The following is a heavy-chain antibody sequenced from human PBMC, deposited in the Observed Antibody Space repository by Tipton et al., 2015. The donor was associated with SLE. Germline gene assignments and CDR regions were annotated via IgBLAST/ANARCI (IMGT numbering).Heavy chain of an antibody. V-gene: IGHV3-7*01. Sequence: QLVQSGGGLVHPGGSLRLSCVASGFTLNRYWMSWVRQAPGKGLEWVANIKQDGSEKYYVDSVKGRFSISRDNAKNSLYLQMNSLRAEDTAVYYCAKEHSSGWYSPYNDYYMDAWGKGTTVTVFS. CDR3: AKEHSSGWYSPYNDYYMDA. CDR2: IKQDGSEK. D-gene: IGHD6-19*01. CDR1: GFTLNRYW. J-gene: IGHJ6*03.